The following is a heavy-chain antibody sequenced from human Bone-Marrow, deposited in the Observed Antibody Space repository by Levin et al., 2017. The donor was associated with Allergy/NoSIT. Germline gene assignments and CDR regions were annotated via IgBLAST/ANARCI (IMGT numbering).Heavy chain of an antibody. D-gene: IGHD2-15*01. Sequence: GESLKISCTASGFSFSNFAMNWVRQTPGRGLEWVSSISAGGGSTYYHDAVKGRFTLSRDNSKNPLYLQMNSLTAEDTAVYYCAKVAPPHGNGGSCYFPGFDSWGQGTLLTVSS. J-gene: IGHJ4*02. CDR2: ISAGGGST. V-gene: IGHV3-23*01. CDR1: GFSFSNFA. CDR3: AKVAPPHGNGGSCYFPGFDS.